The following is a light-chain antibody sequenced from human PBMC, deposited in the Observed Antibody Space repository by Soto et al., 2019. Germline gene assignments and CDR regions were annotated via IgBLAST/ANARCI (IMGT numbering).Light chain of an antibody. CDR1: NIGTKG. CDR2: DDG. CDR3: QVWDSSSDHVV. Sequence: SYVLTQPPSVSVAPGQTARITCGRNNIGTKGVHWYQQKPGQAPVVVVYDDGDRPSGIPERFSGSNSGNTATLTIRRVEAGDEADYYCQVWDSSSDHVVFGRGTKLTVL. J-gene: IGLJ2*01. V-gene: IGLV3-21*02.